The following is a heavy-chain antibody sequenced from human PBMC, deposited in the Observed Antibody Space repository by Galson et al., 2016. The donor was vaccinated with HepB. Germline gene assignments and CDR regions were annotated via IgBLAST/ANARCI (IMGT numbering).Heavy chain of an antibody. CDR1: GGSIRSGGYY. D-gene: IGHD3-10*01. Sequence: TLSPTCTVSGGSIRSGGYYWRWIRQYPGKGLEWIWCTYYSGSTYYNPSLKSRVTISLDTSNNQFSLKLSSVTAADTAVYYCARANYYGSGSYMGSWVDPWGQGTLVTVSS. V-gene: IGHV4-31*03. CDR2: TYYSGST. CDR3: ARANYYGSGSYMGSWVDP. J-gene: IGHJ5*02.